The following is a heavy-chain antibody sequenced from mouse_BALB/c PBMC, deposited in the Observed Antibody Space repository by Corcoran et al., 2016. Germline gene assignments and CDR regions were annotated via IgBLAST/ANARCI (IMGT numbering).Heavy chain of an antibody. CDR3: ARRGYGSSYWFAY. CDR2: IDPANGNT. D-gene: IGHD1-1*01. V-gene: IGHV14-3*02. CDR1: GFNIKDTY. Sequence: EVQLQQSGAELVKPGASVKLSCTASGFNIKDTYMHWVKQRPEQGLEWIGRIDPANGNTKYDPKFQGKATITADTSSNTAYLQLSSLTSEDTAVYYCARRGYGSSYWFAYWGQGTLVTVS. J-gene: IGHJ3*01.